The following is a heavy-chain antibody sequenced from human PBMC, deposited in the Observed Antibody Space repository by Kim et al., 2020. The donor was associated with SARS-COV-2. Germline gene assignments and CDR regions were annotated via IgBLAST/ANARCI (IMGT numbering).Heavy chain of an antibody. J-gene: IGHJ6*02. CDR1: GYTFTSYG. D-gene: IGHD6-6*01. V-gene: IGHV1-18*01. CDR3: ARAWREYSSSFFYYYYGMDV. CDR2: ISAYNGNT. Sequence: ASVKVSCKASGYTFTSYGISWVRQAPGQGLEWMGWISAYNGNTNYAQKLQGRVTMTTDTSTSTAYMELRSLRSDDTAVYYCARAWREYSSSFFYYYYGMDVWGQGTTVTVSS.